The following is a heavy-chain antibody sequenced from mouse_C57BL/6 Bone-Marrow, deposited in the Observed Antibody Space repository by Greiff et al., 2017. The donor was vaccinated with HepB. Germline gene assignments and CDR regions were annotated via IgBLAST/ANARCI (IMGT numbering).Heavy chain of an antibody. D-gene: IGHD1-1*01. CDR1: GFTFSDAW. V-gene: IGHV6-6*01. CDR2: IRNKANNHAT. J-gene: IGHJ3*01. CDR3: TRDPFTTVAPGFAY. Sequence: EVKVEESGGGLVQPGGSLKLSCAASGFTFSDAWMDWVRQSPEKGLEWVAEIRNKANNHATYYAESVKGRFTISRDDSNSSVYLQMNSLRAEDTGMYYCTRDPFTTVAPGFAYWGQGTLVTVSA.